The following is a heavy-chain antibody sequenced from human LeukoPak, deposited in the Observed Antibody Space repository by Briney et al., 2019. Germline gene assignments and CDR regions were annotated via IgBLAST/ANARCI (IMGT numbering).Heavy chain of an antibody. D-gene: IGHD5-24*01. Sequence: GGSLRLSCAASGFTFSNYWMTWVRQAPGKGLEWVANIKGDGSVRCYVDSVKGRFTISRDNAKNSLYLQMNSLRAEDTAIYYCTRVGYIDEGIDYWGQGTLVTVSS. CDR2: IKGDGSVR. V-gene: IGHV3-7*04. J-gene: IGHJ4*02. CDR1: GFTFSNYW. CDR3: TRVGYIDEGIDY.